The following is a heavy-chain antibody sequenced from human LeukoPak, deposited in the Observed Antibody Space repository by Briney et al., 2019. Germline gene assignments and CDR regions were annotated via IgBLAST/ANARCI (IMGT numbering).Heavy chain of an antibody. V-gene: IGHV4-34*01. CDR1: GGSFSGYY. D-gene: IGHD3-3*01. CDR3: AGAGGTIFGVVTLRYYFDY. CDR2: INHSGST. Sequence: SETLSLTCAVYGGSFSGYYWSWIRQPPGKGLEWIGEINHSGSTNYNPSLKSRVTISVDTSKNQFSLKLSSVTAADTAVYYCAGAGGTIFGVVTLRYYFDYWGQGTLVTVSS. J-gene: IGHJ4*02.